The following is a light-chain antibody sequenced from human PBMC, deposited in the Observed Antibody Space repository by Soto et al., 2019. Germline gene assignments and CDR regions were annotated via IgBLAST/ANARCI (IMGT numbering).Light chain of an antibody. Sequence: DIQMTQSPSSLSASVGDRVTITCQASQDIENYLNWYQQKPGKAPKLLIYDASNLETGVPSRFSGSGFGTEFTYPINNLQSEDFATYYCKQYESLPPTFGHGTRLEIK. V-gene: IGKV1-33*01. CDR1: QDIENY. J-gene: IGKJ5*01. CDR2: DAS. CDR3: KQYESLPPT.